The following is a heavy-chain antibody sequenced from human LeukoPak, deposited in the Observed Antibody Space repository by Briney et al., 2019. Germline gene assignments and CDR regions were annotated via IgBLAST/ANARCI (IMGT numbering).Heavy chain of an antibody. CDR3: ARAGTSNDWFDP. CDR2: INPNSGGT. J-gene: IGHJ5*02. D-gene: IGHD2-2*01. V-gene: IGHV1-2*04. Sequence: GASVKVSCKASGYTFTGYYMHWVRQAPGQGLEWMGWINPNSGGTNYAQKFQGWVTMTRDTSISTAYMEPSRLRSDDTAVYYCARAGTSNDWFDPWGQGTLVTVSS. CDR1: GYTFTGYY.